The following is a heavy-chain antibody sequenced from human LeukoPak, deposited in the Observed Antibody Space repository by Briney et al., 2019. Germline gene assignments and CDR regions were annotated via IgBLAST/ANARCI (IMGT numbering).Heavy chain of an antibody. V-gene: IGHV3-7*01. Sequence: PGGSLRLSCAASGFTFSTSWMSWVRQAPGKGLEWVANIKRDGSEKYYVDSVKGRFTISRDNSKNSLYLQMDSLRGEDTAVYYCARISTSVAGADYWGQGTLVTVSS. CDR1: GFTFSTSW. D-gene: IGHD6-19*01. J-gene: IGHJ4*02. CDR3: ARISTSVAGADY. CDR2: IKRDGSEK.